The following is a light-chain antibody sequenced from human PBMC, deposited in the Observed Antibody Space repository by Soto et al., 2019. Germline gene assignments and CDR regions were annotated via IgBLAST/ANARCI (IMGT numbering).Light chain of an antibody. V-gene: IGKV3-20*01. Sequence: EIVLTQSPGTLSLSPGERATLSCRASQSVSRSYLAWYQQKPGQATRLLIYGASSRATGIPDRFSGSGSGTDFTLTISRLEPEDFAVYYCQQYGSSPVTFGQGTKLEIK. J-gene: IGKJ2*01. CDR2: GAS. CDR3: QQYGSSPVT. CDR1: QSVSRSY.